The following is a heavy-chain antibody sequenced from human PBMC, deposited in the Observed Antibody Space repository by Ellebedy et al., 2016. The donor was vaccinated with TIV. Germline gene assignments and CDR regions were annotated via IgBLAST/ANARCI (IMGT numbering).Heavy chain of an antibody. CDR2: IRWDGDIT. CDR1: GFTSHDHT. CDR3: GRGAVGATLIDY. D-gene: IGHD1-26*01. Sequence: ESLKISCAVSGFTSHDHTMHWVRQGPGKGLEWVSLIRWDGDITYYADSVKGRFTISRDNSKNSLYLQMNSLTTEDTALYYCGRGAVGATLIDYWGQGTLVTVSS. V-gene: IGHV3-43*01. J-gene: IGHJ4*02.